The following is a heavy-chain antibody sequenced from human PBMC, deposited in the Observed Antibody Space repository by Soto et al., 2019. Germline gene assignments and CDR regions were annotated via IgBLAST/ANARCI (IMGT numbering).Heavy chain of an antibody. D-gene: IGHD2-2*01. CDR3: ARANLYCSSTSCYYY. CDR2: ISAYNGNT. Sequence: QVPLVQSGAEVKKPGASVKVSCKASGYTFTSYGISWVRQAPGQGPEWMGWISAYNGNTNYAQKLQGRVTMTTDTSTSTAYMELRSLRSDDTAVYYCARANLYCSSTSCYYYWGQGTLVTVSS. CDR1: GYTFTSYG. V-gene: IGHV1-18*01. J-gene: IGHJ4*02.